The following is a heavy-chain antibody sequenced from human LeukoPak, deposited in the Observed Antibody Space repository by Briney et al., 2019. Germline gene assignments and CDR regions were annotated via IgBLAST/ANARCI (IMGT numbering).Heavy chain of an antibody. CDR3: ARLGPYVVVIAASKYYFDY. CDR2: INHSGST. D-gene: IGHD2-21*01. V-gene: IGHV4-34*01. J-gene: IGHJ4*02. Sequence: PSETLSLTCAVYGGSFSGYYWSWIRQPPGKGLEWLGEINHSGSTNYNPSLKSRVTISVDTPKNQFSLKLSSVTAADTAVYYCARLGPYVVVIAASKYYFDYWGQGTLVTVSS. CDR1: GGSFSGYY.